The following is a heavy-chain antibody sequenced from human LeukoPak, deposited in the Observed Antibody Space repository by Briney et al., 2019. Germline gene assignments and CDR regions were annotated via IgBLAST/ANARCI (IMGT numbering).Heavy chain of an antibody. D-gene: IGHD2-21*01. CDR1: GGTFSSYT. V-gene: IGHV1-69*02. CDR3: ASGLAYCGGDRYSRFDP. Sequence: SVKVSCKASGGTFSSYTISWVRQAPGQGLEWMGRIIPILGIANYAQKFQGRVTITADKSTSTAYMELSSLRSEDTAVYYCASGLAYCGGDRYSRFDPWGQGTLVTVSS. J-gene: IGHJ5*02. CDR2: IIPILGIA.